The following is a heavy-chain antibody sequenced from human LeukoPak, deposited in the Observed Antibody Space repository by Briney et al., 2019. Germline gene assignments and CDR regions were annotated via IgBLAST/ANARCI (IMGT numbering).Heavy chain of an antibody. V-gene: IGHV3-23*01. D-gene: IGHD1-7*01. CDR3: AEDDGITGTTDWFDP. J-gene: IGHJ5*02. Sequence: QSGGSLRLSCAASGFTFSSYAMSWVRQAPGKGLEWVSAISGSGGSTYYADSVKGRFTISRDNSKNTLYLQMNSLRAEDTAVYYCAEDDGITGTTDWFDPWGQGTLVTVSS. CDR2: ISGSGGST. CDR1: GFTFSSYA.